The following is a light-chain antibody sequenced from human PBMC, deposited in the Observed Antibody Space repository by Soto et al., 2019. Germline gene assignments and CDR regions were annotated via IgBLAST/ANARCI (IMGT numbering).Light chain of an antibody. CDR1: SSDVGGYNY. Sequence: QSALTKPASVSGSPGQSITISCTGTSSDVGGYNYVSWYQQHPGKAPKLMIYDVSNRPSGVSNRFSGSKSGNTASLTISGLQAEDEAEYYCSSYTSSSTLYVFGTGTKLTVL. J-gene: IGLJ1*01. CDR2: DVS. CDR3: SSYTSSSTLYV. V-gene: IGLV2-14*01.